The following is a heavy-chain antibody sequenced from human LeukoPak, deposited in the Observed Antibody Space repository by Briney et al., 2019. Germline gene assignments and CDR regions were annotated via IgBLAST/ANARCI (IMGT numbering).Heavy chain of an antibody. D-gene: IGHD2-15*01. Sequence: SETLSLTCTVSGGSFTTTDYYWGWIRQPPGKGLEWIGSIYNSGSTYYNPSLESRVTISVDTSKNQFSLKLSSVTAADTAVYYCARYCSGGSCYLFDYWGQGTLVTVSS. CDR1: GGSFTTTDYY. CDR3: ARYCSGGSCYLFDY. CDR2: IYNSGST. J-gene: IGHJ4*02. V-gene: IGHV4-39*07.